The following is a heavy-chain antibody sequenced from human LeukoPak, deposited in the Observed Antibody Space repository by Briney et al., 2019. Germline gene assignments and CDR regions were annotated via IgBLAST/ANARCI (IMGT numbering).Heavy chain of an antibody. J-gene: IGHJ4*02. CDR2: ISSSSSTI. D-gene: IGHD7-27*01. Sequence: SGGSLRLSCAASGFTFSCYSINWVRQAPGEGLEWVSYISSSSSTIYYADSVKGRFTISRDNAKNSLYLQMNSLRAEDTAVYYCASGRVPNWFSTANFDYWGQGTLVTVSS. CDR1: GFTFSCYS. V-gene: IGHV3-48*04. CDR3: ASGRVPNWFSTANFDY.